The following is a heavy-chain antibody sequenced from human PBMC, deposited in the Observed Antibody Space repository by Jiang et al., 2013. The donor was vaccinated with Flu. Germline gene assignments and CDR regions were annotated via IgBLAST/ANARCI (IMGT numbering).Heavy chain of an antibody. D-gene: IGHD1-26*01. CDR3: AELGRGSYQYNWFDP. J-gene: IGHJ5*02. CDR1: GGSISSSSYY. Sequence: PGLVKPSETLSLTCTVSGGSISSSSYYWGWIRQPPGKGLEWIGSIYYSGSTYYNPSLKSRVTISVDTSKNQFSLKLSSVTAADTAVYYCAELGRGSYQYNWFDPWGQGTLVTVSS. V-gene: IGHV4-39*01. CDR2: IYYSGST.